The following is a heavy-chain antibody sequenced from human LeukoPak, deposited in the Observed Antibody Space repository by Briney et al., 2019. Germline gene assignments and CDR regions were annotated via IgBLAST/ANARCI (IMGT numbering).Heavy chain of an antibody. CDR2: IIPIFGTA. CDR1: GGTFSSYA. D-gene: IGHD1-26*01. Sequence: SVKVSCKASGGTFSSYAISWVRQAPGQGLEWMGGIIPIFGTANYAQKFQGRVTITADESTSTAYMELSSLRSEDTAVYYCARDRRKYSGSSHDAFDIWGQGTMVTVSS. J-gene: IGHJ3*02. CDR3: ARDRRKYSGSSHDAFDI. V-gene: IGHV1-69*13.